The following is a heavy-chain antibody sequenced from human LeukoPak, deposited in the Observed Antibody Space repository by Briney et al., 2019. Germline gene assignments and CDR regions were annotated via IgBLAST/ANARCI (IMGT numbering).Heavy chain of an antibody. D-gene: IGHD3-10*01. V-gene: IGHV4-31*02. CDR3: AREAYGSGGNDY. J-gene: IGHJ4*02. CDR2: IYYSGST. Sequence: LRLSCAASGFTFSSYAMSWVRQHPGKGLEWIGYIYYSGSTYYNPSLKSRVTISVDTSKNQSSLKLSSVTAADTAVYYCAREAYGSGGNDYWGQGTLVTVSS. CDR1: GFTFSSYA.